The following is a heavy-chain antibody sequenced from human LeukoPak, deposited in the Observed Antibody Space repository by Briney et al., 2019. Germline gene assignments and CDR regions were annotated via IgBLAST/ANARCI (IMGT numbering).Heavy chain of an antibody. CDR3: ARGAVAGTY. CDR2: INHSGST. Sequence: SETLSLTCAVYGGSFSGYYWSWIRQPPGKGLEWIGEINHSGSTNYNPSLKRRVTISVNTPKNQFSLKRSSVTPADTAVYYCARGAVAGTYWGQGTLVTVPS. D-gene: IGHD6-19*01. V-gene: IGHV4-34*01. CDR1: GGSFSGYY. J-gene: IGHJ4*02.